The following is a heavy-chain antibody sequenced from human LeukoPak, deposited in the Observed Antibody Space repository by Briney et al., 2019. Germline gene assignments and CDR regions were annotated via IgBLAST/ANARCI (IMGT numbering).Heavy chain of an antibody. D-gene: IGHD2-8*01. CDR2: ISSSSSYI. Sequence: PGGSLRLSCAASGFTFSSYSMNWVRQAPGKGQEWVSSISSSSSYIYYADSVKGRFTISRDNAKNSLYLQMNSLRAEDTAVYYCARDLVLMADYYYGMDVWGQGTTVTVSS. CDR1: GFTFSSYS. J-gene: IGHJ6*02. CDR3: ARDLVLMADYYYGMDV. V-gene: IGHV3-21*01.